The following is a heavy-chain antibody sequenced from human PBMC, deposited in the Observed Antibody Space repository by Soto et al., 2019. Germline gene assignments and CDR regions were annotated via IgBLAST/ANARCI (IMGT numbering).Heavy chain of an antibody. CDR3: ARHYPIENNWNYFDY. CDR1: DGSISSYY. J-gene: IGHJ4*02. V-gene: IGHV4-59*08. Sequence: SETLSLTCTVSDGSISSYYWGWIRQPPGKGLEWIGYIFYTGSTNYNPSLKSRVTISVDTSKNQFSLKLSSVTAADTAVYYCARHYPIENNWNYFDYWGQGTLVTVSS. CDR2: IFYTGST. D-gene: IGHD1-1*01.